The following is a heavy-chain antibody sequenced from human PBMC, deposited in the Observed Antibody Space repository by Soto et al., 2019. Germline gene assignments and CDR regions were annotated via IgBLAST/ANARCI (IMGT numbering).Heavy chain of an antibody. CDR3: ARLPGGYSGYNSPDY. CDR2: IYPGDSDT. CDR1: GYSFASYW. D-gene: IGHD5-12*01. Sequence: PGESLKISCKGSGYSFASYWIGWVRQMPGKGLEWMGIIYPGDSDTRYSPSFQGQVTISADKSISTAYLQWSSLKASDTAMYYCARLPGGYSGYNSPDYWGQGTLVTVSS. V-gene: IGHV5-51*01. J-gene: IGHJ4*02.